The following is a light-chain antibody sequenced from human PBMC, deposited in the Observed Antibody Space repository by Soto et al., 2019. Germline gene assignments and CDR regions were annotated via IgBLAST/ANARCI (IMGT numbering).Light chain of an antibody. CDR3: HQYENLPLT. Sequence: DIQMTQSPSSLSASVGDRVTITCQASQGVKKYVNWYQQKPGKAPKLLVYDASTLEGGVPARFSGSGSRTHVTFTIASLQPEDFATYCCHQYENLPLTFGGGTKV. CDR2: DAS. CDR1: QGVKKY. V-gene: IGKV1-33*01. J-gene: IGKJ4*01.